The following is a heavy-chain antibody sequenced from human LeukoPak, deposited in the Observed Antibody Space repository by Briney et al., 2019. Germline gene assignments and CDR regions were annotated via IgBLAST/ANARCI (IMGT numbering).Heavy chain of an antibody. CDR3: AREGSAARIRYYYYYMDV. J-gene: IGHJ6*03. Sequence: SSETLSLTCTVSGGSISSGGYYWSWIRQPPGKGLEWIGYIYHSGSTYYNPSLKSRVTISVDRSKNQFSLKLSSVTAADTAVYYCAREGSAARIRYYYYYMDVWGKGTTVTVSS. D-gene: IGHD6-6*01. V-gene: IGHV4-30-2*01. CDR1: GGSISSGGYY. CDR2: IYHSGST.